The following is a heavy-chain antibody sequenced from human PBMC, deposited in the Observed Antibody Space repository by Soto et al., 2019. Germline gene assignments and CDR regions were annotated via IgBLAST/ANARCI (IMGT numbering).Heavy chain of an antibody. CDR3: AKITHPKAHFDY. CDR1: GFTFSSYG. D-gene: IGHD3-10*01. Sequence: PGGSLRLCCAASGFTFSSYGMHWVRQAPGKGLEWVAVISYDGSNKYYADSVKGRFTISRDNSKNTLYLQMNSLRAEDTAVYYCAKITHPKAHFDYWGQGTLVTVSS. J-gene: IGHJ4*02. CDR2: ISYDGSNK. V-gene: IGHV3-30*18.